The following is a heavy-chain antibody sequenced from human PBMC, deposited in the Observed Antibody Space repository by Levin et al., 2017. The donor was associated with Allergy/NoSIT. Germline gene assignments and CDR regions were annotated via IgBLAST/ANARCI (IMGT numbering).Heavy chain of an antibody. CDR1: GFTFSNAW. D-gene: IGHD3-10*01. Sequence: SGGSLRLSCAASGFTFSNAWMSWVRQAPGKGLEWVGRIKSKTDGGTTDYAAPVKGRFTISRDDSKNTLYLQMNSLKTEDTAVYYCTTTMVRVLGWFDPWGQGTLVTVSS. CDR2: IKSKTDGGTT. CDR3: TTTMVRVLGWFDP. V-gene: IGHV3-15*01. J-gene: IGHJ5*02.